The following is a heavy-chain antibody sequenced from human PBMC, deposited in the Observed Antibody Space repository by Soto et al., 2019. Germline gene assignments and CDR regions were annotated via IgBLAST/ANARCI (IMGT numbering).Heavy chain of an antibody. D-gene: IGHD3-10*01. V-gene: IGHV1-69*06. J-gene: IGHJ4*02. CDR1: GGTFSSYA. CDR2: IIPIFGTA. Sequence: SVKVSCKASGGTFSSYAISWVRQAPGQGLEWMGGIIPIFGTANYAQKFQGRVTITADKSTSTAYMELSSLRSEDTAVYYCATDRRGNSGFDYWGQGTLVTVSS. CDR3: ATDRRGNSGFDY.